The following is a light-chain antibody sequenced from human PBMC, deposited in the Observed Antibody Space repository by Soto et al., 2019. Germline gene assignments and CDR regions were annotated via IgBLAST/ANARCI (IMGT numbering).Light chain of an antibody. CDR3: HQRQSWPRT. CDR2: AAS. V-gene: IGKV3-11*01. J-gene: IGKJ1*01. CDR1: QSVNRN. Sequence: LTQSPGTLSVSPGERATLSCRASQSVNRNLAWYQQKPGQAPRLLIYAASARAAGIPARFSASGTGTDFTLTISDVQPEDFAVYYCHQRQSWPRTFGQGTKVDIK.